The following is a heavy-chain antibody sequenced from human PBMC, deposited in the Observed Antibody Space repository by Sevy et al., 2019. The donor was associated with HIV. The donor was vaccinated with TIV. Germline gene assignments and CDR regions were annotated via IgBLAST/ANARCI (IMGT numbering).Heavy chain of an antibody. V-gene: IGHV3-33*01. CDR2: IWYDGSKK. CDR3: AREGVPAANGMDV. D-gene: IGHD2-2*01. Sequence: GGSLRLSCAAYGFTFSAYGMHWVRQAPGKGLEWVAYIWYDGSKKYYADSVKGRFTISRDNSKNTLDVQMNSLRAEDTAVYYCAREGVPAANGMDVWGQGTTVTVSS. J-gene: IGHJ6*02. CDR1: GFTFSAYG.